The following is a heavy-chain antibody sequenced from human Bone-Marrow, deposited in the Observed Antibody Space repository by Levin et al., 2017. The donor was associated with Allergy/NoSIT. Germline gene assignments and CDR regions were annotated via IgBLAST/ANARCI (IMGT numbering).Heavy chain of an antibody. CDR1: GFTFSSYG. Sequence: GGSLRLSCAASGFTFSSYGMHWVRQAPGKGLEWVAVIWYDGSNKYYADSVKGRFTISRDNSKNTLYLQMNSLRAEDTAVYYCARESGGDFTDAFDIWGQGTMVTVSS. CDR3: ARESGGDFTDAFDI. CDR2: IWYDGSNK. D-gene: IGHD2-21*01. V-gene: IGHV3-33*01. J-gene: IGHJ3*02.